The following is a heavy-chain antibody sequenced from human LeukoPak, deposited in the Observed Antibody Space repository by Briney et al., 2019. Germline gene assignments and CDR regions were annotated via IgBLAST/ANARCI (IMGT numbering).Heavy chain of an antibody. Sequence: ASVTVSCKASGYTFTGYYIHWVRQAPGQGLEWMGLIQPNSGATKYAQKLQGRVPMTRDTSITTAYMELSSLRSDDTALYYCVSDRPHNWFDPWGQGTLVTVSS. CDR3: VSDRPHNWFDP. V-gene: IGHV1-2*02. CDR1: GYTFTGYY. CDR2: IQPNSGAT. J-gene: IGHJ5*02.